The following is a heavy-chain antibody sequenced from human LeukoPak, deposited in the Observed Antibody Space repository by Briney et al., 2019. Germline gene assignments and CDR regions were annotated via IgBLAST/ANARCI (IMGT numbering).Heavy chain of an antibody. CDR2: IYYSGST. J-gene: IGHJ4*02. D-gene: IGHD6-13*01. CDR3: ARTEQQLPHFDY. Sequence: SETLSLTCTVSGGSISSYYWSWIRQPPGKGLEWIGYIYYSGSTNYNPSLKSRVTISVDTSKNQFSLKLSSVTAADTAVYYCARTEQQLPHFDYWGQGTLVTVSS. V-gene: IGHV4-59*01. CDR1: GGSISSYY.